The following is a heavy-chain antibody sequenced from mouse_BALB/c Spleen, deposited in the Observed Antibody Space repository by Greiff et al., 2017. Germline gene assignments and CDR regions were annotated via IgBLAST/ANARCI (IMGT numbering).Heavy chain of an antibody. V-gene: IGHV5-6-5*01. J-gene: IGHJ2*01. CDR2: ISSGGST. D-gene: IGHD2-2*01. CDR3: VLWLRRRGDY. CDR1: GFTFSSYA. Sequence: EVNVVESGGGLVKPGGSLKLSCAASGFTFSSYAMSWVRQTPEKRLEWVASISSGGSTYYPDSVKGRFTISRDNARNILYLQMSSLRSEDTAMYYCVLWLRRRGDYWGQGTTLTVSS.